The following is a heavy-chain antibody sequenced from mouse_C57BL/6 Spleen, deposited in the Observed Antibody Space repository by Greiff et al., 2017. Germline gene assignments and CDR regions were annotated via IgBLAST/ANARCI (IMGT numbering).Heavy chain of an antibody. CDR1: GYTFTSYG. CDR2: IYPRSGNT. D-gene: IGHD2-4*01. Sequence: QVQLKQSGAELARPGASVKLSCKASGYTFTSYGISWVKQRTGQGLEWIGEIYPRSGNTYYNEKFKGKATLTADKSSSTAYMELRSLTSEDSAVYFCARSGDYAYLDYWGQGTTLTVSS. J-gene: IGHJ2*01. V-gene: IGHV1-81*01. CDR3: ARSGDYAYLDY.